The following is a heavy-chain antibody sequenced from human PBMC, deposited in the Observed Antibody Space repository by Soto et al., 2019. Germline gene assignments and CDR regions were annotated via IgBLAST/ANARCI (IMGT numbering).Heavy chain of an antibody. CDR3: AKDQGLSGSYVYYYYYGMDV. J-gene: IGHJ6*02. V-gene: IGHV3-30*18. CDR1: GFTFSSYG. Sequence: GGSLRLSCAASGFTFSSYGMHWVRQAPGKGLEWVAVISYDGSNKYYADSVKGRFTISRDNSKNTLYLQMNSLRAEDTAVYYCAKDQGLSGSYVYYYYYGMDVWGQGTTVTVSS. D-gene: IGHD1-26*01. CDR2: ISYDGSNK.